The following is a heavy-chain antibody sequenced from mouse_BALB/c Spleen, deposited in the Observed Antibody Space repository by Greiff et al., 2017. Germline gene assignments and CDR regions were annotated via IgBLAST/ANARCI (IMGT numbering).Heavy chain of an antibody. V-gene: IGHV14-3*02. CDR2: IDPENGNT. CDR1: GFNIKDTY. CDR3: ARGGYFDY. J-gene: IGHJ2*01. Sequence: VQLQQSGAELVKPGASVKLSCTASGFNIKDTYMHWVKQRPEQGLEWIGRIDPENGNTIYDPKFQGKASITADTSSNTAYLQLSSLTSEDTAVYYCARGGYFDYWGQGTTLTVSS.